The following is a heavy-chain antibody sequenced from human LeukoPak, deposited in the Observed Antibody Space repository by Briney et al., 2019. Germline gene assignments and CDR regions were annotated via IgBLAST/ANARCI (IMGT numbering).Heavy chain of an antibody. CDR1: LFTFSNYA. Sequence: TLGCPRHSSAPPLFTFSNYAMHSVCQTPRKRLERGAHISSDGRDKHCADSVRGRFTTSRDNSKNTLYLQMNSLRPEDRAVYYCAKDTTRGAAAYYFDYCGQGDLLTVSS. CDR3: AKDTTRGAAAYYFDY. J-gene: IGHJ4*02. D-gene: IGHD1-26*01. CDR2: ISSDGRDK. V-gene: IGHV3-30*18.